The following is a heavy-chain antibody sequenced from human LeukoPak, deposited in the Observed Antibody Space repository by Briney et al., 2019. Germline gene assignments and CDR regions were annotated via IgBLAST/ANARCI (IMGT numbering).Heavy chain of an antibody. Sequence: PSETLSLTCAGYGGSFRGYYWSWIRQPPGKGLEWIGEINHSGSTNYNPSLKSRVTISVDTSKNQFSLKLSSVTAADTAVYYCARGRRGEDYWGQGTLVTVSS. J-gene: IGHJ4*02. D-gene: IGHD5-24*01. CDR1: GGSFRGYY. CDR3: ARGRRGEDY. CDR2: INHSGST. V-gene: IGHV4-34*01.